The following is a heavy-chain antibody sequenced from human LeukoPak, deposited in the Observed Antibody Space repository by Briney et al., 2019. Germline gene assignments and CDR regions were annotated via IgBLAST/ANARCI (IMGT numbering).Heavy chain of an antibody. CDR1: GFTFTIYG. Sequence: GGSLRLSCAASGFTFTIYGMHWVRQAPGKGLEWVSSISSSSTYMYYADSLKGRFTISRDNAKNSLYLQMNSLRAEDTAVYYCARRYCGSTTCDAFDIWGQGTMVTVSS. CDR3: ARRYCGSTTCDAFDI. V-gene: IGHV3-21*01. CDR2: ISSSSTYM. J-gene: IGHJ3*02. D-gene: IGHD2-2*01.